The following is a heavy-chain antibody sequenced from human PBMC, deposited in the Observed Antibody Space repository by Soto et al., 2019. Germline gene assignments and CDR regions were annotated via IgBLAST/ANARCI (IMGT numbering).Heavy chain of an antibody. CDR2: IYYTGAT. V-gene: IGHV4-59*02. J-gene: IGHJ6*02. CDR1: GGSVSGYY. D-gene: IGHD3-16*01. Sequence: PSETLSLTCTVSGGSVSGYYWTWIRQSPGKGLEWIGYIYYTGATNYNPSLKSRGIISIDTSNNQFSLELTSLTAADTAVYFCARGGGAIPSYYYGMDVWGQGTTVT. CDR3: ARGGGAIPSYYYGMDV.